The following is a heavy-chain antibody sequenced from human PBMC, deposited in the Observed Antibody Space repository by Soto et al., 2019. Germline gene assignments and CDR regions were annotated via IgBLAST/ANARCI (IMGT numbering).Heavy chain of an antibody. V-gene: IGHV3-9*01. CDR1: GFTFDDYA. Sequence: GGSLRLSCAASGFTFDDYAMHWVRQAPGKGLEWVSGISWNSGSIGYADSVKGRFTISRDNAKNSLYLQMNSLRAEDTALYYCAKGGIQLWLHLFDPWGQGTLVTVSS. D-gene: IGHD5-18*01. J-gene: IGHJ5*02. CDR2: ISWNSGSI. CDR3: AKGGIQLWLHLFDP.